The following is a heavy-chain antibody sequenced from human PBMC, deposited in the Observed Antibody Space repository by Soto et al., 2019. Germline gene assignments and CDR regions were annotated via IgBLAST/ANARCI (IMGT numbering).Heavy chain of an antibody. V-gene: IGHV3-30-3*01. Sequence: PGGSLRLSCAASGFTFSSYAMHWVRQAPGKGLEWVAVISYDGSNKYYADSVKGRFTISRDNSKNTLYLQMNSLRAEDTAVYYCENTIFGVDYFDYWGQGTLVSGSS. CDR1: GFTFSSYA. CDR3: ENTIFGVDYFDY. D-gene: IGHD3-3*01. CDR2: ISYDGSNK. J-gene: IGHJ4*02.